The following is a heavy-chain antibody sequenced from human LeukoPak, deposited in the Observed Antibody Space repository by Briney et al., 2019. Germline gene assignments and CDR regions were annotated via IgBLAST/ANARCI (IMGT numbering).Heavy chain of an antibody. CDR1: GFTFSSSA. CDR3: AKGRSVSCYGAMDV. Sequence: GGSLRLSCAASGFTFSSSAMSWVRQAPGKGLEWVSSICGSGDTTYYADSVKGRFTVSRDNSNNMLYLQMNSLRADDTAVYFCAKGRSVSCYGAMDVWGQGTTVIVS. V-gene: IGHV3-23*01. J-gene: IGHJ6*02. CDR2: ICGSGDTT. D-gene: IGHD2-2*01.